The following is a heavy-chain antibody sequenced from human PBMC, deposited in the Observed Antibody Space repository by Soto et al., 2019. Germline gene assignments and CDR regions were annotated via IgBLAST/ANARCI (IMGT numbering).Heavy chain of an antibody. CDR2: IKSKTDGGTT. D-gene: IGHD3-22*01. V-gene: IGHV3-15*07. J-gene: IGHJ3*02. Sequence: PGGSLRLSCAASGFTFSNAWMNWVRQAPGKGLERVGRIKSKTDGGTTDYAAPVKGRFTISRDDSKNTLYLQMNSLKTEDTAVYYCTTDLIITMIVVADAFDIWGQGTMVTVSS. CDR1: GFTFSNAW. CDR3: TTDLIITMIVVADAFDI.